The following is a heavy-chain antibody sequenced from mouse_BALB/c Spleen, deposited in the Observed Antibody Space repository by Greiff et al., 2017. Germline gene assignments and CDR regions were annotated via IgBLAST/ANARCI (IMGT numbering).Heavy chain of an antibody. Sequence: EVKLEESGPGLVKPSQSLSLTCTVTGYSITSDYAWNWIRQFPGNKLEWMGYISYSGSTSYNPSLKSRISITRDTSKNQFFLQLNSVTTEDTATYYCARWNYEAFAYWGQGTLVTVSA. D-gene: IGHD2-4*01. V-gene: IGHV3-2*02. CDR2: ISYSGST. CDR3: ARWNYEAFAY. CDR1: GYSITSDYA. J-gene: IGHJ3*01.